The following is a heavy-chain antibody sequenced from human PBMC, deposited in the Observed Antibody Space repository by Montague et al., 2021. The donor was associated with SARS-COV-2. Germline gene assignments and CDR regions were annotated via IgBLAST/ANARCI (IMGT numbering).Heavy chain of an antibody. V-gene: IGHV4-59*08. D-gene: IGHD2-15*01. CDR3: ARHYSATLPAVY. Sequence: SETLSLTCTVSGGSISSFYWSWFRQPPGKGLEWIGYISDSGSTNYNPSLTSRVTMSVDTSKNQFSLKVNSVTAAATAVYYRARHYSATLPAVYWGQGTLVTVSS. J-gene: IGHJ4*02. CDR2: ISDSGST. CDR1: GGSISSFY.